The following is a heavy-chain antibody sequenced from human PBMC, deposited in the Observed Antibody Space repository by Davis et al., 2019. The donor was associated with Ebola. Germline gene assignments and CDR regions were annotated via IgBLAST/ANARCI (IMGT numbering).Heavy chain of an antibody. CDR3: ARDRRGTTVVTSDYYYGMDV. V-gene: IGHV3-9*01. CDR1: GFTFDDYA. CDR2: ISWNSGSI. D-gene: IGHD4-23*01. Sequence: PGGSLRLSCAASGFTFDDYAMHWVRQAPGKGLEWVSGISWNSGSIGYADSVKGRFTISRDNAKNSLYLQMNSLRAEDTAVYYCARDRRGTTVVTSDYYYGMDVWGQGTTVTVSS. J-gene: IGHJ6*02.